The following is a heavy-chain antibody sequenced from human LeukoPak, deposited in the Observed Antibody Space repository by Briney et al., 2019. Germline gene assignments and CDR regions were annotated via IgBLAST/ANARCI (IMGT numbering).Heavy chain of an antibody. J-gene: IGHJ6*03. Sequence: SETLSLTCTVSGGSISGYYWSWLRQPPGKGLEWIGYIYYTGSTNYNPSLKSRVTISVDTSKNQFSLKLSSVTAADTAVYYCARRYDSTLYCYYYMDVWGKGTTVTVSS. CDR2: IYYTGST. D-gene: IGHD3-22*01. CDR3: ARRYDSTLYCYYYMDV. CDR1: GGSISGYY. V-gene: IGHV4-59*08.